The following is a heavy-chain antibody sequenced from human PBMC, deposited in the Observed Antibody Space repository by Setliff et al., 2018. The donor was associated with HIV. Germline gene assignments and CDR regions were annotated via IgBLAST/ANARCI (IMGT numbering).Heavy chain of an antibody. CDR1: GGSISSGGYY. CDR2: IYYSGST. J-gene: IGHJ2*01. V-gene: IGHV4-31*03. CDR3: ASRITMISEAYWYFDL. Sequence: SETLSLTCTVSGGSISSGGYYWSWIRQHPGKGLEWIGYIYYSGSTYYNPSLKSRVTISGDTSKNQFSLKLSSVTAADTAVYYCASRITMISEAYWYFDLWGRGTLVTVSS. D-gene: IGHD3-22*01.